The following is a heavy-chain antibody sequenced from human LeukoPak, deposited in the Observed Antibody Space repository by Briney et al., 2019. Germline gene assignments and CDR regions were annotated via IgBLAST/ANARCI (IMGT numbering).Heavy chain of an antibody. CDR3: ARVKSVVDY. Sequence: SETLSLTCTVSGGSISSSSYYWGWIRQPPGKGLEWIGSIYYSGSTYYNPSLKSRVTISVDTSKNQFSLKLSSVTAADTAVYYCARVKSVVDYWGQGTLVTVSS. V-gene: IGHV4-39*07. J-gene: IGHJ4*02. CDR2: IYYSGST. D-gene: IGHD2-21*01. CDR1: GGSISSSSYY.